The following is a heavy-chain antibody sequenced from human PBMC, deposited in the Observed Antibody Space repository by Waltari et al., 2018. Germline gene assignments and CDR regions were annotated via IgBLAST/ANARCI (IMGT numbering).Heavy chain of an antibody. Sequence: EVQLVESGGGLIHPGGSLRLSCTASEFAFSSYEMNWVRQAPGKGLEWISYISSSGSSKVYADYVKGRFTISRDNPKSALYLQMNSLKAEDAATYYCARGHCSSSRCMLDYWGQGTLVTVSS. D-gene: IGHD2-2*01. CDR1: EFAFSSYE. J-gene: IGHJ4*02. CDR3: ARGHCSSSRCMLDY. CDR2: ISSSGSSK. V-gene: IGHV3-48*03.